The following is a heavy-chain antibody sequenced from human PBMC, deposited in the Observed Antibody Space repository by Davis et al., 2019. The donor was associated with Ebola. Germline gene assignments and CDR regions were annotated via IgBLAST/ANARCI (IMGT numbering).Heavy chain of an antibody. CDR3: ARGLLPSSTSLLEH. CDR1: GYTFTGYY. D-gene: IGHD2-2*01. Sequence: ASVQVSCKASGYTFTGYYMHWVRQAPGQGLEWMGWINPNSGGTNYAQKFQGRVTMSRDTSVSTAYMEVNRLRSDDTAVYYCARGLLPSSTSLLEHWGQGTLVTVSS. J-gene: IGHJ1*01. CDR2: INPNSGGT. V-gene: IGHV1-2*02.